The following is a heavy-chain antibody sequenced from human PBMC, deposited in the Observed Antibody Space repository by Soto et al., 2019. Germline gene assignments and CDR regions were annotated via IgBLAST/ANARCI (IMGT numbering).Heavy chain of an antibody. J-gene: IGHJ2*01. V-gene: IGHV3-74*01. Sequence: EVQLVESGGGLVQPGGSLRLSCAGSGFVFSSYWMHWVRQVPGKGLVWVSRITNDGSSTTYADSVNGRFTISRDNAKNTLYLQMNSLGAEDTAVYYCARGMQGSRCFELWGRGTLVTVSS. CDR2: ITNDGSST. CDR1: GFVFSSYW. CDR3: ARGMQGSRCFEL.